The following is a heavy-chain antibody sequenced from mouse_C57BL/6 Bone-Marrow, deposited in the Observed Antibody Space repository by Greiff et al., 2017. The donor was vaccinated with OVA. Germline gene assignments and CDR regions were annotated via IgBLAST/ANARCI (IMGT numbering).Heavy chain of an antibody. D-gene: IGHD1-1*01. CDR1: GYTFTDYE. V-gene: IGHV1-15*01. CDR3: TRPPYYCGSSYVAY. Sequence: QVQLKQSGAELVRPGASVTLSCKASGYTFTDYEMHWVKQTPVHGLEWIGAIDPETGGTAYNQKFKGKAILTADKSSSTAYMELRSLTSEDSAVYYCTRPPYYCGSSYVAYWGQGTLVTVSA. CDR2: IDPETGGT. J-gene: IGHJ3*01.